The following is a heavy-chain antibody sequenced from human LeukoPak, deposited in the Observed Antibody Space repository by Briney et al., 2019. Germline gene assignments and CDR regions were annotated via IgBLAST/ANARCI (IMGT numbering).Heavy chain of an antibody. J-gene: IGHJ4*02. CDR2: ISYDGSNK. Sequence: PGGSLRLSCAASGFTFSSYAMHWVRQAPGKGLEWVAVISYDGSNKYYADSVKGRFIISRDNSKNTLYLQMNSLRAEDTAVYYCARVRCSSTSCRLYYFDYWGQGTLVTVSS. D-gene: IGHD2-2*01. V-gene: IGHV3-30-3*01. CDR1: GFTFSSYA. CDR3: ARVRCSSTSCRLYYFDY.